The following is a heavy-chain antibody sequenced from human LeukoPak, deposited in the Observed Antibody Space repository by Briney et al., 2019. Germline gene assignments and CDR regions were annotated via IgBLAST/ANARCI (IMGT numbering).Heavy chain of an antibody. Sequence: ASGKVSCKASGYTFTSYVLSWVRQARGQGLEWMGRINTNTGNPTYAQGSTGQFVFSLDTSVNTAYLQINSLEAEDTAVYYCAREGVAGATLEHWGQGALVTVSS. D-gene: IGHD6-19*01. CDR3: AREGVAGATLEH. CDR1: GYTFTSYV. CDR2: INTNTGNP. V-gene: IGHV7-4-1*02. J-gene: IGHJ4*02.